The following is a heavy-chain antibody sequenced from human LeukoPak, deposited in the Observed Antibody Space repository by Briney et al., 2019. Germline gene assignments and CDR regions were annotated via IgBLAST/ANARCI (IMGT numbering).Heavy chain of an antibody. D-gene: IGHD6-19*01. V-gene: IGHV3-7*03. J-gene: IGHJ4*02. CDR2: IKQDGSEK. CDR3: ARVTTSSGLLFDY. Sequence: GGSLRLSCAASGFTFSNYWMGWVRQAPGKGLEWVANIKQDGSEKYYVDSVKGRFTISRDDTKSSLYLQMNSLRAEDTAVYYCARVTTSSGLLFDYWGQGTLVTVSS. CDR1: GFTFSNYW.